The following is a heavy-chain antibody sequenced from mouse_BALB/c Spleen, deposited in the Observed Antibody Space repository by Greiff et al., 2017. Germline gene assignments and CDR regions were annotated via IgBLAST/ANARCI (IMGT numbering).Heavy chain of an antibody. CDR1: GYSFTSYW. Sequence: QVQLQQSGPHLVRPGASVKISCKASGYSFTSYWMHWVKQRPGQGLEWIGMIDPSDSETRLNQKFKDKATLTVDKSSSTAYMQLSSPTSDDSAVYCGTNETVVTRADLDYWGQGTTVTVSS. CDR2: IDPSDSET. V-gene: IGHV1S127*01. D-gene: IGHD3-3*01. J-gene: IGHJ4*01. CDR3: TNETVVTRADLDY.